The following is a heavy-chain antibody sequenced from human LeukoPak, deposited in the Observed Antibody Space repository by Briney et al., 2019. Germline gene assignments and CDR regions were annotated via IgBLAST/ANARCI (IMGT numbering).Heavy chain of an antibody. Sequence: SETLSLTCTVSGGSISSSSYYWGWIRQPPGKGLEWIGSIYYSGSTYYNPSLKSRVTISVDTSKNQFSLKLSSVTAADTAVYYCPLSSSSLGYYYYMDVWGKGTTVTISS. CDR2: IYYSGST. V-gene: IGHV4-39*07. D-gene: IGHD6-6*01. CDR3: PLSSSSLGYYYYMDV. CDR1: GGSISSSSYY. J-gene: IGHJ6*03.